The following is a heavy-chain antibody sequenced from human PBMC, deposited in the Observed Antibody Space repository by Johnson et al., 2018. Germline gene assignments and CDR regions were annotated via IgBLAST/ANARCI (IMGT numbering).Heavy chain of an antibody. D-gene: IGHD4-17*01. Sequence: EVQLVESGGGLVKPGGSLRLSCAASGFTFSSYNMNWVRQAPGKGLEWVSSISSSSSYIYYADSVKGRFTISRDNAKNSLYLQMNSLRAEDTAVYYSARDVSKYGDDNYGMDVWGQGTTVTVTS. J-gene: IGHJ6*02. CDR3: ARDVSKYGDDNYGMDV. CDR1: GFTFSSYN. V-gene: IGHV3-21*01. CDR2: ISSSSSYI.